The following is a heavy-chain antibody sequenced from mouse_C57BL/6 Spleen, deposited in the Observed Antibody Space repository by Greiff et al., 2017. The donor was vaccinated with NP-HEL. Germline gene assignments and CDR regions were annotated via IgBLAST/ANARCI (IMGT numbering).Heavy chain of an antibody. CDR3: ARDYYGSSYGYYYAMDY. Sequence: LQESGAELVRPGTSVKVSCKASGYAFTNYLIEWVKQRPGQGLEWIGVINPGSGGTNYNEKFKGKATLTADKSSSTAYMQLSSLTSEDSAVYFCARDYYGSSYGYYYAMDYWGQGTSVTVSS. D-gene: IGHD1-1*01. CDR1: GYAFTNYL. CDR2: INPGSGGT. V-gene: IGHV1-54*01. J-gene: IGHJ4*01.